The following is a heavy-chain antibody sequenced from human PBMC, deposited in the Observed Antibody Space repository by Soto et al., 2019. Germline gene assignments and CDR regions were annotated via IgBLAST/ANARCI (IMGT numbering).Heavy chain of an antibody. J-gene: IGHJ4*02. D-gene: IGHD5-18*01. V-gene: IGHV3-30*18. Sequence: QVQLVESGGGVVQPGRSLRPSCAASGFTFSSYGMHWVRQAPGKGLEWVAVISYDGSNKYYADSVKGRFTISRDNSKNTLYLQMNSLRAEDTAVFYCAKDRWVRQLWSYFDYWGQGTLVTVSS. CDR3: AKDRWVRQLWSYFDY. CDR1: GFTFSSYG. CDR2: ISYDGSNK.